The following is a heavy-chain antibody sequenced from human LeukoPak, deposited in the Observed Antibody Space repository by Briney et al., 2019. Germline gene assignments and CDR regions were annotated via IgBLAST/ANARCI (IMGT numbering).Heavy chain of an antibody. V-gene: IGHV3-23*01. CDR3: AKDKAPIAVAHYDY. CDR1: GFSFSSYA. D-gene: IGHD6-19*01. J-gene: IGHJ4*02. Sequence: PGGSLRLSCAASGFSFSSYAMSWVRQAPGEGLEWVSAISGSGGSTYYADSVKGRFTISRDNSKNTLYLQMNSLRAEDTAVYYCAKDKAPIAVAHYDYWGQGTLVTVSS. CDR2: ISGSGGST.